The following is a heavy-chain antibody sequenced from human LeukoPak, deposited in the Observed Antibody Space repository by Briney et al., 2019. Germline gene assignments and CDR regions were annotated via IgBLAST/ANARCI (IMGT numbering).Heavy chain of an antibody. Sequence: ASVKVSCKTSGYKFIDYGVSWVRQAPGQGLEWIAWISAYSGNTNYAQKFQDRVSMTTDTSTTTGYMELRSLRSDDTAVYYCARYSGSGIYYTPEYWGQGTLVTVSS. CDR2: ISAYSGNT. D-gene: IGHD3-10*01. CDR3: ARYSGSGIYYTPEY. J-gene: IGHJ1*01. V-gene: IGHV1-18*04. CDR1: GYKFIDYG.